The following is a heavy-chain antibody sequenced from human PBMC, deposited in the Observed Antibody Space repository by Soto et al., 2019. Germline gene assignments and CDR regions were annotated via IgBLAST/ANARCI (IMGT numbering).Heavy chain of an antibody. J-gene: IGHJ5*01. Sequence: SETLSLTCAVYGGSFSGHYCSWIRQPPGKGLEWIGEIVPSGSTNYNPSLKSRVTISVDTSKNQFSLKLSSVTAADTAVYYCARGTAGYSGSWYVSWGQGTLVTV. D-gene: IGHD6-13*01. V-gene: IGHV4-34*01. CDR1: GGSFSGHY. CDR2: IVPSGST. CDR3: ARGTAGYSGSWYVS.